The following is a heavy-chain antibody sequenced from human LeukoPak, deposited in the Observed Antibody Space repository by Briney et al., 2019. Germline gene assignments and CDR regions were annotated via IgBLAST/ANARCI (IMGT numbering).Heavy chain of an antibody. D-gene: IGHD3-10*01. CDR2: INPSGGST. J-gene: IGHJ4*02. V-gene: IGHV1-46*01. CDR3: ARGARVGACDY. Sequence: GASVKVSCKASGYTFTSYGISWVRQAPGQGLEWMGIINPSGGSTSYAQKFQGRVTMTRDTSTSTVYMELSSLRSEDTAVYYCARGARVGACDYWGQGTLVTVSS. CDR1: GYTFTSYG.